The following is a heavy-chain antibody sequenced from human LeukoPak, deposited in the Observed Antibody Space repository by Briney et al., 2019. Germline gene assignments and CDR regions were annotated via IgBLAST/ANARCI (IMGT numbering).Heavy chain of an antibody. V-gene: IGHV3-30*04. CDR1: GFTFSSYA. CDR3: AKDSYYYDSSGYSNYYYMDV. D-gene: IGHD3-22*01. CDR2: ISYDGSNK. Sequence: GGSLRLSCAASGFTFSSYAMHWVRQAPGKGLEWVAVISYDGSNKYYADSVKGRFTISRDNSKNTLYLQMNSLRAEDTAVYYCAKDSYYYDSSGYSNYYYMDVWGKGTTVTISS. J-gene: IGHJ6*03.